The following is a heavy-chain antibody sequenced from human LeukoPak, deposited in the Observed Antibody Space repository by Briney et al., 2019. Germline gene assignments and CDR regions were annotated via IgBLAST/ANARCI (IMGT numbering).Heavy chain of an antibody. Sequence: ASVKVSCKASGYTFTPYYIHWVRQAPGQGLEWMGVINPSGGGTKYAQKLQGRVTITRDTSTSTVYMELSSLRSDDTALFYCARDRGLGAASLYLDYWGQGTLVIVSS. D-gene: IGHD1-26*01. V-gene: IGHV1-46*01. CDR2: INPSGGGT. J-gene: IGHJ4*02. CDR1: GYTFTPYY. CDR3: ARDRGLGAASLYLDY.